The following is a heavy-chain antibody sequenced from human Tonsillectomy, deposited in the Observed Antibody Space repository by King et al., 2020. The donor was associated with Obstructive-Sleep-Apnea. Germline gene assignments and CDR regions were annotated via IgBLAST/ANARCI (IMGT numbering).Heavy chain of an antibody. CDR1: GVSISSGGYY. J-gene: IGHJ6*02. Sequence: QLQESGPGLVKPLQTLSLTCTFSGVSISSGGYYWSWIRQHPGKGLEWVWDIYYSGSTYYNPSLKSRVTISVDTSKNQFSLKLSSVTAADTAVYYCARESAAGTYYYYGMDVWGQGTTVTVSS. V-gene: IGHV4-31*03. D-gene: IGHD6-13*01. CDR3: ARESAAGTYYYYGMDV. CDR2: IYYSGST.